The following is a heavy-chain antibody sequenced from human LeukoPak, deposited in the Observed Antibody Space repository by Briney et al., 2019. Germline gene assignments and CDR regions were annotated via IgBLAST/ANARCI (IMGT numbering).Heavy chain of an antibody. CDR3: ARDLEAANTYYFDY. CDR2: IYSGGST. J-gene: IGHJ4*02. D-gene: IGHD6-13*01. Sequence: GGSLRLSCAASGFTVSSNYMSWVRQAPGEGLEWVSVIYSGGSTYYADSVKGRFTISRDNSKNTVYLQVNSLRDEDTAVYYCARDLEAANTYYFDYWGQGTMVTVSS. V-gene: IGHV3-66*01. CDR1: GFTVSSNY.